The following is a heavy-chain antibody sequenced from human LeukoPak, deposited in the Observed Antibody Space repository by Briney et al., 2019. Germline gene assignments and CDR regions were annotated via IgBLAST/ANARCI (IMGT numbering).Heavy chain of an antibody. CDR2: ISGSGGST. CDR1: GFTFSTYW. V-gene: IGHV3-23*01. CDR3: AKDRAVAGRGDYFDY. D-gene: IGHD6-19*01. J-gene: IGHJ4*02. Sequence: GGSLRLSCAASGFTFSTYWMSWVRQAPGKGLEWGSAISGSGGSTYYADSVKGRFTISRDNSKNTLYLQMNSLRAGDTAVYYCAKDRAVAGRGDYFDYWDQGTLVTVSS.